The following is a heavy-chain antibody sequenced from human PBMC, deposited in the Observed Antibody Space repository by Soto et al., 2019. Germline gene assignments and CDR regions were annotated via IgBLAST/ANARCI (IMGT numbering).Heavy chain of an antibody. Sequence: QVQLVESGGGVVQPGRSLRLSCAASGFTFSSYAMHWVRRAPGKGLEWVAVISYDGGNKYYADSVKGRFTISRDNSKNTLYLQMNSLRAEDTAVYYCARPSDQYYFYYGMDVWGQGTTVTVSS. CDR2: ISYDGGNK. CDR3: ARPSDQYYFYYGMDV. J-gene: IGHJ6*02. CDR1: GFTFSSYA. V-gene: IGHV3-30-3*01.